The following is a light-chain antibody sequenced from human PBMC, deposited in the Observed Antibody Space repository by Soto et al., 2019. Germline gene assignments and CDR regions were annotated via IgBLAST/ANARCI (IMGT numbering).Light chain of an antibody. Sequence: DVQMTQSPSTLSASVRDRVTITCRASQSISSWLAWYQQKPGKAPKLLIYKTSSLESGVPSRFSGSGSGTEFTLTISSLQPDDFATYYCQQYNSYPLTFGGGTKVEIK. CDR1: QSISSW. J-gene: IGKJ4*01. V-gene: IGKV1-5*03. CDR3: QQYNSYPLT. CDR2: KTS.